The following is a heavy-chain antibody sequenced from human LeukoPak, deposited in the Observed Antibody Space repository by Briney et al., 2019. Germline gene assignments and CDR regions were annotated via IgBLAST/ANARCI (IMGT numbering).Heavy chain of an antibody. CDR2: INPSGGGT. CDR1: GYTFSSYY. J-gene: IGHJ4*02. V-gene: IGHV1-46*01. Sequence: ASVTVSCNTSGYTFSSYYIHWVRQAPGQGLEWRGIINPSGGGTNYAQKFQGRVTMTRDTSTSTVYMELSSLRSDDTAVYYCARGYSSSSFDYWGQGTLVTVSS. CDR3: ARGYSSSSFDY. D-gene: IGHD6-6*01.